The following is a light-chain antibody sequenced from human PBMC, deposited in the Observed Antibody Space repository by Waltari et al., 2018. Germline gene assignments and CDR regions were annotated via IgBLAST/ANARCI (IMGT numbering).Light chain of an antibody. CDR1: SLRSYY. Sequence: SSELTQDPAVSVALGQTVRITCQGDSLRSYYASWYQQKPGQAPVLVIYGKNNRPSGIPDQFAGSSSGNTASLTITGAQAEDEADYYCNSRDSSGNHLVVFGGGTKVTVL. CDR2: GKN. J-gene: IGLJ2*01. CDR3: NSRDSSGNHLVV. V-gene: IGLV3-19*01.